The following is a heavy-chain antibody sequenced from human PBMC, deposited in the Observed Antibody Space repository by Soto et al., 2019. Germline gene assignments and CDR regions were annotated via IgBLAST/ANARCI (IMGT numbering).Heavy chain of an antibody. CDR2: ISGSGGST. CDR3: AKFTIRGSSGAFGY. D-gene: IGHD6-19*01. Sequence: PGGSLRLSCAASGFTFSSYAVSWVRQAPGKGLEWVSAISGSGGSTYYADSVKGRFTISRDNSKNTLYLQMNSLRAEDTAVYYCAKFTIRGSSGAFGYWGQGTLVTVSS. J-gene: IGHJ4*02. CDR1: GFTFSSYA. V-gene: IGHV3-23*01.